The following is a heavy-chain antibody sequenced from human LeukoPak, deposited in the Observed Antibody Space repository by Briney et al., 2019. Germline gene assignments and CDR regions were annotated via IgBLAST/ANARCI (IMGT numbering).Heavy chain of an antibody. CDR3: ARGVGGGKSRNYYYYMDV. D-gene: IGHD4-23*01. CDR1: GYTPTNYA. Sequence: GPSVKLSPAVSGYTPTNYAMHCGRQAPGHGLYWMGWINTVTVITKSTQEFPGRVTISTHTSASTAYLELRSLRSEDMAVYYCARGVGGGKSRNYYYYMDVWGKGTTVTVS. V-gene: IGHV1-3*03. J-gene: IGHJ6*03. CDR2: INTVTVIT.